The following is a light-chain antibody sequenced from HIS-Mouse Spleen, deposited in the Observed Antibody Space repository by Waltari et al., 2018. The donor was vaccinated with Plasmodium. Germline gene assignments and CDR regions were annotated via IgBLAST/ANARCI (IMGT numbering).Light chain of an antibody. J-gene: IGLJ2*01. V-gene: IGLV3-21*02. CDR2: DDS. CDR3: QVWDSSSDHPV. Sequence: SYVLTQPPSVSVAPGQTARIPCGGNNIGSKTVHWYQQKPGQAPVLVVYDDSDRPSGSPERFSGSNSGNTATLTISRVEAGDEADYYCQVWDSSSDHPVFGGGTKLTVL. CDR1: NIGSKT.